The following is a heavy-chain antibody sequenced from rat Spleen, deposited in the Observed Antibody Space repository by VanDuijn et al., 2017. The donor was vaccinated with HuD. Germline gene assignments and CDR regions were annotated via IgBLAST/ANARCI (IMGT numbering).Heavy chain of an antibody. CDR3: ARHRGMMVVITPFDY. D-gene: IGHD1-12*02. Sequence: EVQLVESGGGLVQPGRSLKLSCIASGFTFSDYYMAWVRQAPTKGLEWVATISSEGRSSYYRDSVKGRFTISRDSAKSTLYLQMDSLRSEDTATYYCARHRGMMVVITPFDYWGQGVMVTVSS. CDR2: ISSEGRSS. CDR1: GFTFSDYY. V-gene: IGHV5-29*01. J-gene: IGHJ2*01.